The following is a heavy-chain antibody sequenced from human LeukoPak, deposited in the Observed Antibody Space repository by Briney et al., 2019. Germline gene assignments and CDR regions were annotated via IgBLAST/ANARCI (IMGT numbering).Heavy chain of an antibody. CDR1: GFTFSSYA. CDR2: ISGSGGST. CDR3: AKDLGPSYTGTYPPDY. V-gene: IGHV3-23*01. D-gene: IGHD1-26*01. J-gene: IGHJ4*01. Sequence: GGSLRLSCAASGFTFSSYAMSWVRQAPGKGLEWVSAISGSGGSTYYADSVTGRFIVSRDNSRNRLYLQMNSLRAEDTAIYYCAKDLGPSYTGTYPPDYWXXGTLVTVSS.